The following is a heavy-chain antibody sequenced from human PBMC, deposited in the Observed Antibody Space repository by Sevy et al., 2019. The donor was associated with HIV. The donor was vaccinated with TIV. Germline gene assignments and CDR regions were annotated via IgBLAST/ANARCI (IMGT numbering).Heavy chain of an antibody. J-gene: IGHJ4*02. Sequence: WGSLRLSCAASGFRLSNHGMHWVRQAPGKGLEWLALVTYDGSNQYYADSVKGRFIGSRDNSRNLLFLQMNSLRGEDTAVYYCARRAPGLHTDSWGQGTLVTVSS. D-gene: IGHD3-10*01. CDR2: VTYDGSNQ. CDR3: ARRAPGLHTDS. CDR1: GFRLSNHG. V-gene: IGHV3-30*03.